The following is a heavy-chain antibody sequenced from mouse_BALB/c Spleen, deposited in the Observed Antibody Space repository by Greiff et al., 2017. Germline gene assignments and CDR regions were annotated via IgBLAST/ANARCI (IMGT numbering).Heavy chain of an antibody. V-gene: IGHV1-7*01. J-gene: IGHJ4*01. CDR2: INPSTGYT. Sequence: VQLQQSGAELAKPGASVKMSCKASGYTFTSYWMHWVKQRPGQGLEWIGYINPSTGYTEYNQKFKDKATLTADKSSSTAYMQLSSLTSEDSAVYYCARRAVVATEAMDYWGQGTSVTVSS. D-gene: IGHD1-1*01. CDR1: GYTFTSYW. CDR3: ARRAVVATEAMDY.